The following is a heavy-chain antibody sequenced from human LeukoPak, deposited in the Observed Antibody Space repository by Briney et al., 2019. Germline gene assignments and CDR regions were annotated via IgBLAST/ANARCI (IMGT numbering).Heavy chain of an antibody. D-gene: IGHD6-13*01. V-gene: IGHV3-23*01. CDR1: GLTFSTYA. CDR3: AKDGSTSWYY. Sequence: GGSLRLSCAASGLTFSTYAMNWVRQAPVKGLEWVSVISGSGGNTYYADSVKGRFTISRDNSKNTLYLQMNSLRAEDTAVYYCAKDGSTSWYYWGQGTLVTVSS. J-gene: IGHJ4*02. CDR2: ISGSGGNT.